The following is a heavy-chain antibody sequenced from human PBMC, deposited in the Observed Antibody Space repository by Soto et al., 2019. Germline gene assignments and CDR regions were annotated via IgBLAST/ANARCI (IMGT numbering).Heavy chain of an antibody. D-gene: IGHD5-12*01. Sequence: SETLSLTCTVSCGSISSSSYYWGWIRQPPGKGLEWIGSIYYSGSTYYNPSLKSRVTISVDTSKNQFSLKLSSVTAADTAVYYCAREAQREYSGYSWFQGTLVTVSS. V-gene: IGHV4-39*02. J-gene: IGHJ4*02. CDR1: CGSISSSSYY. CDR3: AREAQREYSGYS. CDR2: IYYSGST.